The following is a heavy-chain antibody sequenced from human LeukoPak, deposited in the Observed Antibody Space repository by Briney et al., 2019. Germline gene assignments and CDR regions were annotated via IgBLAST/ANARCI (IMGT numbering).Heavy chain of an antibody. CDR2: IYYTGTT. Sequence: PSETLSLTCTVSSGSITSYYWSWIRQPPGKGLEYIGHIYYTGTTDYNPSLKSRVTISVGTSKNQFSLKLSSVTAADTAVYYCARGREYCSSTSCYYSYFDYWGQGTLVTVSS. CDR1: SGSITSYY. CDR3: ARGREYCSSTSCYYSYFDY. J-gene: IGHJ4*02. V-gene: IGHV4-59*12. D-gene: IGHD2-2*01.